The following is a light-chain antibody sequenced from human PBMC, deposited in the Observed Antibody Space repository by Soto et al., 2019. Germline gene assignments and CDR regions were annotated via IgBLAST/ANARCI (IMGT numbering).Light chain of an antibody. CDR3: QQYNNWPPWT. CDR1: QSVSSN. J-gene: IGKJ1*01. CDR2: GAS. V-gene: IGKV3-15*01. Sequence: EIVMTQSPATLSVSPGERATLSCRASQSVSSNLAWYQQKPGQAPRLLIYGASTSATGIPARFSGSGSGTEFTLTISSLQSEDFAVYYCQQYNNWPPWTFGHGNKVEIK.